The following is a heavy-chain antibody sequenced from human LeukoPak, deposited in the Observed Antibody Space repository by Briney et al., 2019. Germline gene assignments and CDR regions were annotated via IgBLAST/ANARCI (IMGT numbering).Heavy chain of an antibody. V-gene: IGHV3-30-3*01. D-gene: IGHD2-15*01. CDR1: GFTFSSYA. CDR2: ISYDGSNK. CDR3: AKDSKDPRDRAYCSGGSCYNYFDY. Sequence: GGSLRLSCAASGFTFSSYAMHWVRQAPGKGLEWVAVISYDGSNKYYADSVKGRFTISRDNSKNTLYLQMNSLRAEDTAVYYCAKDSKDPRDRAYCSGGSCYNYFDYWGQGTLVTVSS. J-gene: IGHJ4*02.